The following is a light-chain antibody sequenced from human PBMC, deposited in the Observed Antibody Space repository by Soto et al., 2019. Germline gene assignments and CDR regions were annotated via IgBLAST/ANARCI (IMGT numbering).Light chain of an antibody. CDR3: QQYNNWPPTWT. CDR1: QSVSSY. V-gene: IGKV3-11*01. Sequence: EIVLTQSPATLSLSPVERATLSCMASQSVSSYLAWYQQKPGQAPRLLIYDASNRATGIPARFSGSGSGTEFTLTISSLQSEDFAVYYCQQYNNWPPTWTFGQGTKVDI. CDR2: DAS. J-gene: IGKJ1*01.